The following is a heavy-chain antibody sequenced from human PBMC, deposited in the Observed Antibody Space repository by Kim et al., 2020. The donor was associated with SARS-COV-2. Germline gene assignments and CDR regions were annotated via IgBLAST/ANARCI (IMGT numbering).Heavy chain of an antibody. CDR3: AGVSTVLIPYGLDV. V-gene: IGHV4-30-2*04. J-gene: IGHJ6*02. Sequence: NPALKSRVTMSVATSKNQFSLRLTSVTAADTAVYHCAGVSTVLIPYGLDVWGQGTTVTVSS. D-gene: IGHD3-22*01.